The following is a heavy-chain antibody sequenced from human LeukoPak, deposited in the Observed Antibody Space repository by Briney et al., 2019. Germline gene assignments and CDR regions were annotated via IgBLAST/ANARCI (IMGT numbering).Heavy chain of an antibody. J-gene: IGHJ4*02. CDR3: AREGDYDFWSGYSAHFDY. CDR1: GFTFSSYW. Sequence: GGSLRLSCAASGFTFSSYWMHWVRQAPGKGLVWVSRINSDGSSTSYADSVKGRFTISRDNSKNTLYLQMNSLRAEDTAVYYCAREGDYDFWSGYSAHFDYWGQGTLVTVSS. D-gene: IGHD3-3*01. V-gene: IGHV3-74*01. CDR2: INSDGSST.